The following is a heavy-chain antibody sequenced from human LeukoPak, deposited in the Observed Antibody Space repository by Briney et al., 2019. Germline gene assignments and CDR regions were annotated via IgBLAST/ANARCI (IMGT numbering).Heavy chain of an antibody. CDR1: GFTFNRFW. CDR2: IKEDGSEK. V-gene: IGHV3-7*01. J-gene: IGHJ4*02. CDR3: ASGYWELDY. D-gene: IGHD6-13*01. Sequence: QSGGSLRLSCAASGFTFNRFWMSWVRQAPGKGLEWVARIKEDGSEKMYVDSVKGRFTISRDNGKNTLYLQMNSLRAEDTAVYYCASGYWELDYWGQGTQVTVSS.